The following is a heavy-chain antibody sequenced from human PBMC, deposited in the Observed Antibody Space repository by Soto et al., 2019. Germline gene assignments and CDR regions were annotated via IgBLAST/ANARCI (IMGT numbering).Heavy chain of an antibody. CDR1: GYSFAGYW. V-gene: IGHV5-10-1*01. J-gene: IGHJ4*02. CDR2: IDPSDSQT. D-gene: IGHD3-22*01. Sequence: GESLKISCKGSGYSFAGYWITWVRQNPWKGLEWMGRIDPSDSQTYYSPSFRGHVTISVTKSITTVFLQWSSLRASDTAMYYCARQIYDSDTGPNFQYYFDTWGQGKTVSVSS. CDR3: ARQIYDSDTGPNFQYYFDT.